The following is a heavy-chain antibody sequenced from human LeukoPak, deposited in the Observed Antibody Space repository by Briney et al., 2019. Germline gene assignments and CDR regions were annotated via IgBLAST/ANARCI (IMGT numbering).Heavy chain of an antibody. CDR3: ARRKLRFLEWLPVPFDY. CDR1: GGSFSGYY. Sequence: PSETLSLTCAVYGGSFSGYYWSWIRQPPGKGLEWIGEIDHSGSTNYNPSLKSRVTISVDTSKNQLSLKLSSVTAADTAVYYCARRKLRFLEWLPVPFDYWGQGTLVTVSS. CDR2: IDHSGST. V-gene: IGHV4-34*01. D-gene: IGHD3-3*01. J-gene: IGHJ4*02.